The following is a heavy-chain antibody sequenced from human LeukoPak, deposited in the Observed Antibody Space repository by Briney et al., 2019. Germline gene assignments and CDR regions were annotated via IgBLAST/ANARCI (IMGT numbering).Heavy chain of an antibody. CDR1: GYSISSGYY. Sequence: SVTLSLTCTVSGYSISSGYYWGWIRQPPGKGLEWIGSIYHSGSTYYNPSLKSRVTISVDTSKNQFSLKLSSVTAADTAVYYCAKISGYDFQFDYWGQGTLVTVSS. D-gene: IGHD5-12*01. CDR3: AKISGYDFQFDY. CDR2: IYHSGST. J-gene: IGHJ4*02. V-gene: IGHV4-38-2*02.